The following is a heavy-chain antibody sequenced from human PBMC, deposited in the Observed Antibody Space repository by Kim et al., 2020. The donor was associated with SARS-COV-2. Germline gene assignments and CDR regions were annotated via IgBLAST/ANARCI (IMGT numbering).Heavy chain of an antibody. CDR3: AKGTSGPDY. CDR1: GFTFSSNG. Sequence: GGSLRLSCSASGFTFSSNGMSWVRQTPGRGLEWVSGISGSGDTTYYADPVKGRFTISRDNSKSTLYLQLNSLRAEDPAVYYCAKGTSGPDYWGQGTLVT. J-gene: IGHJ4*02. D-gene: IGHD2-15*01. CDR2: ISGSGDTT. V-gene: IGHV3-23*01.